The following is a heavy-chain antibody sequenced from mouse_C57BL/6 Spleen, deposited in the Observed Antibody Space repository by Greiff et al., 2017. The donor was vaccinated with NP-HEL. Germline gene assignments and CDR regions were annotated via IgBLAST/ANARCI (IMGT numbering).Heavy chain of an antibody. D-gene: IGHD2-4*01. J-gene: IGHJ1*03. CDR1: GYTFTSYW. CDR3: ARWRGLRRNWYFDV. V-gene: IGHV1-55*01. Sequence: QVHVKQPGAELVKPGASVKMSCKASGYTFTSYWITWVKQRPGQGLEWIGDIYPGSGSTNYNEKFKSKATLTVDTSSSTAYMQLSSLTSEDSAVYYCARWRGLRRNWYFDVWGTGTTVTVSS. CDR2: IYPGSGST.